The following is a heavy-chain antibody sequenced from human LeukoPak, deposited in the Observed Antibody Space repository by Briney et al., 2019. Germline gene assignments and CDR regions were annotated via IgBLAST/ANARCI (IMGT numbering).Heavy chain of an antibody. V-gene: IGHV3-7*01. CDR1: GFTFSSYA. Sequence: GGSLRLSCAASGFTFSSYAMHWVRQAPGKGLEWVANIKQDGSEKYYVDSVKGRFTISRDNAKNSLYLQMNSLRAEDTAVYYCARVDYGDYGWFDPWGQGTLVTVSS. CDR3: ARVDYGDYGWFDP. J-gene: IGHJ5*02. D-gene: IGHD4-17*01. CDR2: IKQDGSEK.